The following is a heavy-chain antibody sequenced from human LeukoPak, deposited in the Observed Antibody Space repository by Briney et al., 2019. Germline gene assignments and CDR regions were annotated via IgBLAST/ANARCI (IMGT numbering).Heavy chain of an antibody. Sequence: GGSLRLSCAASGFTFSSYAVSWVRQAPGKGLEWVSTISGSGGSTYYADSVKGRFTISRDNSKNTLYLQMNSLRAEDTAVYYCARAGDGYNPPFDYWGQGTLVTVSS. CDR1: GFTFSSYA. J-gene: IGHJ4*02. CDR3: ARAGDGYNPPFDY. V-gene: IGHV3-23*01. D-gene: IGHD5-24*01. CDR2: ISGSGGST.